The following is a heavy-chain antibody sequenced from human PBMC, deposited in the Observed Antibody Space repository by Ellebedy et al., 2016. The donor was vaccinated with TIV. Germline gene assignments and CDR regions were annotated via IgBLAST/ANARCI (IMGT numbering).Heavy chain of an antibody. Sequence: ASVKVSCXASGYTFTSYDINWVRQATGQGLEWMGWMNPNSGNTGYAQKFQGRVTMTRNTSISTAYMELSSLRSEDTAVYYCARGLGIAAGLIFGYWGQGTLVTVSS. CDR3: ARGLGIAAGLIFGY. CDR1: GYTFTSYD. V-gene: IGHV1-8*01. J-gene: IGHJ4*02. D-gene: IGHD6-13*01. CDR2: MNPNSGNT.